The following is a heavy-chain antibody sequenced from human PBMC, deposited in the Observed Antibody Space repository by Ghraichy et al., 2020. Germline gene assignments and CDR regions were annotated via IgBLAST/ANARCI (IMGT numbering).Heavy chain of an antibody. CDR3: ARAGYNYRGYYYYYYMDV. D-gene: IGHD5-24*01. J-gene: IGHJ6*03. CDR1: GYTFTSYG. V-gene: IGHV1-18*01. CDR2: ISAYNGNT. Sequence: ASVKVSCKASGYTFTSYGISWVRQAPGQGLEWMGWISAYNGNTNYAQKLQGRVTMTTDTSTSTAYMELRSLRSDDTAVYYCARAGYNYRGYYYYYYMDVWGKGTTVTVSS.